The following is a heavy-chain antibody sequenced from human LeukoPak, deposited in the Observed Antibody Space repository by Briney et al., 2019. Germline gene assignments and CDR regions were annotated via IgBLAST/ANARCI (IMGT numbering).Heavy chain of an antibody. CDR1: GGSLTSHF. CDR3: ATIKRGSIFGYFDF. J-gene: IGHJ4*02. Sequence: SETLSLTCTVSGGSLTSHFWSWIRQPPGRGLEWIAYMFDGVNTKDNPSLKSRLTLSADTSKNQFSLRLSSVTAADTAVYYCATIKRGSIFGYFDFWGQGIKVTVSS. D-gene: IGHD5-18*01. V-gene: IGHV4-59*11. CDR2: MFDGVNT.